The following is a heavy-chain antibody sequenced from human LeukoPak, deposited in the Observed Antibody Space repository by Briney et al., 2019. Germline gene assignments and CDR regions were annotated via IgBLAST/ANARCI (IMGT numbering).Heavy chain of an antibody. Sequence: GESLKISRKGSGYSFTSYWIGWVRQMPGKGLEWMGIIYPGDSDTRYSPSFQGQVTISADKSISTAYLQWSSLKASDTAMYYCARPTYYYDSSGYYPDAFDIWGQGTMVTVSS. CDR2: IYPGDSDT. V-gene: IGHV5-51*01. D-gene: IGHD3-22*01. J-gene: IGHJ3*02. CDR1: GYSFTSYW. CDR3: ARPTYYYDSSGYYPDAFDI.